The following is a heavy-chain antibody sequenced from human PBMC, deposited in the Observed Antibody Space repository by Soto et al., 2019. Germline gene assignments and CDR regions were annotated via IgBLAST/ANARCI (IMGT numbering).Heavy chain of an antibody. CDR2: IYYSGST. J-gene: IGHJ6*02. V-gene: IGHV4-39*07. CDR1: GGSISSSSYY. CDR3: ARGIEGWYQGRYYYGMDG. D-gene: IGHD6-19*01. Sequence: SETLSLTCTVSGGSISSSSYYWGWIRQPPGKGLEWIGSIYYSGSTNYNPSLKSRVTISVDTSKNQFSLKLSSVTAADTAVYYCARGIEGWYQGRYYYGMDGWGQGTTVTFSS.